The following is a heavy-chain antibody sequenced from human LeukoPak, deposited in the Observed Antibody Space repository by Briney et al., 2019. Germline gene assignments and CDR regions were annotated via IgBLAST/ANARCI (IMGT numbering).Heavy chain of an antibody. Sequence: GRSLRLSCAASGFTFSSYAMHWVRQAPGKGLEWVAVISYDGSNKYYADSVKGRFTISRDNSKNTLYLQMNSLRAEDTAVYYCARDSLLVGYFDYWGQGTLVTVSS. CDR3: ARDSLLVGYFDY. CDR1: GFTFSSYA. CDR2: ISYDGSNK. V-gene: IGHV3-30-3*01. J-gene: IGHJ4*02. D-gene: IGHD6-13*01.